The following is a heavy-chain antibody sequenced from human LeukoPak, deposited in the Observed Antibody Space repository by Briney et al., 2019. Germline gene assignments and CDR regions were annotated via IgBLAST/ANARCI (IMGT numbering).Heavy chain of an antibody. D-gene: IGHD3-10*01. Sequence: PGGSLRLSCVASEFTFSNYWMHWVRQAPGKGLVWVSRINSDGSSTTYADSVKGRFNISRDNAKNTLHLQMNSLRAEDTALYYCAREVGSGNSDRYFDYWGQGTLVTVSS. J-gene: IGHJ4*02. CDR1: EFTFSNYW. V-gene: IGHV3-74*01. CDR3: AREVGSGNSDRYFDY. CDR2: INSDGSST.